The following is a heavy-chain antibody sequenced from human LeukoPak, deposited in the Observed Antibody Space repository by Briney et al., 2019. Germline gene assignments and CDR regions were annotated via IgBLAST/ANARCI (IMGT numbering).Heavy chain of an antibody. CDR1: GFTFSSYA. J-gene: IGHJ4*02. CDR2: TSGSGGST. Sequence: PGGSLRLSCAASGFTFSSYAMSWVRQAPGKGLEWVSATSGSGGSTYYADSVKGRFTISRDNSKNTLYLQMNSLRAEDTAVYYCAKGGYSSGWHGVDYWGQGTLVTVSS. V-gene: IGHV3-23*01. D-gene: IGHD6-19*01. CDR3: AKGGYSSGWHGVDY.